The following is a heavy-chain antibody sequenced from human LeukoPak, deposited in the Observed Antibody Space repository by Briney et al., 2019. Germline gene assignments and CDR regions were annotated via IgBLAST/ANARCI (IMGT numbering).Heavy chain of an antibody. CDR1: GFTFSNYA. Sequence: GGSLRFSGAASGFTFSNYAMSWVRQAPGKGLEWVSAISGSGGNTYYADSVKGRFTISRDNSKNTLYLQMNSLRAEDTAVYYCARDSGDQDFDYWGQGTLVTVSS. D-gene: IGHD7-27*01. CDR3: ARDSGDQDFDY. CDR2: ISGSGGNT. V-gene: IGHV3-23*01. J-gene: IGHJ4*02.